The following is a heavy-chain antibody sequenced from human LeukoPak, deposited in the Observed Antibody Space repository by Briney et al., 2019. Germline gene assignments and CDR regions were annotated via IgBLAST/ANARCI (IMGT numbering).Heavy chain of an antibody. CDR3: ARGGSYGDY. J-gene: IGHJ4*02. CDR1: VFTFSNYS. CDR2: VKHDGSSI. D-gene: IGHD3-16*01. V-gene: IGHV3-74*01. Sequence: GGSPRLSRAPSVFTFSNYSMHSVRQVPEKGVVWVSRVKHDGSSITYAKSVKGRFASSRENAKNTLYLQMSRLRVEDTAVYYCARGGSYGDYWGQGVLVTVSS.